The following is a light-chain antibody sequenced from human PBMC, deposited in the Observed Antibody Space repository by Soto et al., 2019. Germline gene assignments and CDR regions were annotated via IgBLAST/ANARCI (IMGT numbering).Light chain of an antibody. CDR2: DVS. V-gene: IGLV2-14*01. J-gene: IGLJ1*01. CDR1: SSDVGGHNY. Sequence: QSVLTQPASVSGSPGQSITISCTGTSSDVGGHNYVSWYQQHPGKAPKLMIYDVSNRPSGVSNRFSGSKSGNTASLTISGLQAEDEADYYCSSYTSSTDVFGTGTKVTVL. CDR3: SSYTSSTDV.